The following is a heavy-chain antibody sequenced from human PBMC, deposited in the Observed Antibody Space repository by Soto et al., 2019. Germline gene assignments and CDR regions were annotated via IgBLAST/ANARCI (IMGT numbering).Heavy chain of an antibody. J-gene: IGHJ6*02. CDR2: IIPIFGTA. Sequence: SVKVSCKASGGTFSSYAISWVRQAPGQGLEWMGGIIPIFGTANYAQKFQGRVTITADESTSTAYMELSSLRSEDTAVYYCARDRVVATDRYYYGMDVWGQGTTVTVSS. CDR3: ARDRVVATDRYYYGMDV. CDR1: GGTFSSYA. V-gene: IGHV1-69*13. D-gene: IGHD5-12*01.